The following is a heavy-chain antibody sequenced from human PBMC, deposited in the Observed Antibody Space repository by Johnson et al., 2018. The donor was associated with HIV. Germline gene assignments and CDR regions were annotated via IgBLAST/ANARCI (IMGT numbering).Heavy chain of an antibody. V-gene: IGHV3-NL1*01. J-gene: IGHJ3*01. CDR1: GFTFSNYA. D-gene: IGHD3-16*01. CDR3: ARESRIWA. Sequence: QVQLLESGGGLVKSGGSLRLSCVASGFTFSNYAMHWVRQAPGKGLEWVSVIYSGGSTYYAASVKGRFTISRDNAKSSLSLQMNSLRAEDTAVYYCARESRIWAWGQGTMVTVSS. CDR2: IYSGGST.